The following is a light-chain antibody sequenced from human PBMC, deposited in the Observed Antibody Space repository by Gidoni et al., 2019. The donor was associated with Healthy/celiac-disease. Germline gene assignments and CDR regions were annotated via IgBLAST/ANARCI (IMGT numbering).Light chain of an antibody. Sequence: EIVLTQSPATLSLSPGETATLSCRASQSVSSYLAWYQQKPGQAPRLLIYDASNRATGIPARFSGSESGTDFTLTISSLEPEDCAVYYCQQPRDTFGQGTKLEIK. CDR3: QQPRDT. CDR1: QSVSSY. J-gene: IGKJ2*01. CDR2: DAS. V-gene: IGKV3-11*01.